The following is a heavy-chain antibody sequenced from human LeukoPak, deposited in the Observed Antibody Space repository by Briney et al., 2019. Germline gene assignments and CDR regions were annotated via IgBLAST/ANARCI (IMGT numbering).Heavy chain of an antibody. Sequence: GGSLRLSCAASGFTVSSNYMSWVRQAPGKGLEWVSVIYSGGSTYYADSVKGRFTISRDNSKNTLYLQMNSLRAEDTAVYYCAREGSPGYDYVWGSYRSYYFDYWGQGTLVTVSS. D-gene: IGHD3-16*02. CDR1: GFTVSSNY. CDR2: IYSGGST. V-gene: IGHV3-66*01. CDR3: AREGSPGYDYVWGSYRSYYFDY. J-gene: IGHJ4*02.